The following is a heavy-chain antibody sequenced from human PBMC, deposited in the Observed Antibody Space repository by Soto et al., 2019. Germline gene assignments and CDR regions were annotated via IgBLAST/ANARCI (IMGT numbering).Heavy chain of an antibody. CDR2: IYPSDSDT. CDR1: GYSFTTYW. Sequence: PGESLKISCTASGYSFTTYWIGWVRQMSGKGLEWMGIIYPSDSDTRYSPPFQGQATFSVDKSINTDPVDTATYFCVHRTVSDGAWFDPWGQGTLVTVSS. V-gene: IGHV5-51*01. CDR3: AWFDP. D-gene: IGHD5-18*01. J-gene: IGHJ5*02.